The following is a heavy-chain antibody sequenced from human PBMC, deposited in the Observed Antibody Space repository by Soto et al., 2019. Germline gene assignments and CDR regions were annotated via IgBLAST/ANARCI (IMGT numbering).Heavy chain of an antibody. CDR1: GGTFSSYA. CDR3: ASTPTIQLWTPFDY. V-gene: IGHV1-69*06. J-gene: IGHJ4*02. CDR2: IIPIFGTA. D-gene: IGHD5-18*01. Sequence: SVKVSCKASGGTFSSYAISWVRQAPGQGLEWMGGIIPIFGTANYAQKFQGRVTITAGKSTSTAYMELSSLRSEDTAVYYCASTPTIQLWTPFDYWGQGTLVSVSS.